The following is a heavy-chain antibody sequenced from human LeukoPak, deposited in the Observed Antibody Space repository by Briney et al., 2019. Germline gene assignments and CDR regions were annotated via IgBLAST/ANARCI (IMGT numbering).Heavy chain of an antibody. CDR2: INHSGST. CDR1: GGSFSGYY. CDR3: AAQQPSYCSGGSCHSSWFDP. J-gene: IGHJ5*02. V-gene: IGHV4-34*01. D-gene: IGHD2-15*01. Sequence: PSETLSLTCAVYGGSFSGYYWSWIRQPPGEGLEWIGEINHSGSTNYNPSLKSRVTMSVDTSKNQFSLKLSSVTAADTAVYYCAAQQPSYCSGGSCHSSWFDPWGLGNLVTVSS.